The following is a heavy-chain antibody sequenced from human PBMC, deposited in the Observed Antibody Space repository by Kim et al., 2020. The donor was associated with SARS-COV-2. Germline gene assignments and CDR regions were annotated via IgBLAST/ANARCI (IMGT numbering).Heavy chain of an antibody. Sequence: VKGRVTMTGDNAENSLYLRMTSLRAEDTAVYYCARDRWEGDYDYYYGMDVWGQGTTVTVSS. D-gene: IGHD1-26*01. V-gene: IGHV3-21*01. CDR3: ARDRWEGDYDYYYGMDV. J-gene: IGHJ6*02.